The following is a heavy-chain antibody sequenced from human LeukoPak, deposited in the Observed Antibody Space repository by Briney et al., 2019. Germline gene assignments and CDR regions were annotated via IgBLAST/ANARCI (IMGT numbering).Heavy chain of an antibody. CDR1: GGTFSSYA. CDR2: SYPIFGTA. J-gene: IGHJ5*02. CDR3: ARDQGRYCSSTSCYRSKGGGFAP. V-gene: IGHV1-69*05. Sequence: ASVKVSFMCTGGTFSSYAIRGVRQARGQGLEWMGGSYPIFGTANSAENFQGRVTITTDESTSTAYMELSSLRTEDKAVYYCARDQGRYCSSTSCYRSKGGGFAPWGQGTLVTV. D-gene: IGHD2-2*02.